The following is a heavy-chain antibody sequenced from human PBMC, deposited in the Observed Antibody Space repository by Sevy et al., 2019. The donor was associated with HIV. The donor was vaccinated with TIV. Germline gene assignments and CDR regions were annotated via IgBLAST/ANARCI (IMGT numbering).Heavy chain of an antibody. CDR1: GYTFTGYY. D-gene: IGHD3-9*01. J-gene: IGHJ1*01. CDR2: INPNSGGT. V-gene: IGHV1-2*02. Sequence: ASVKVSCKASGYTFTGYYTHWVRQAPGQGPEWMGWINPNSGGTNYARKFQGRVTMTTDTSINTAYMELSRLRSDDTAVYYCARITTIFTSGGDFQHWGQGTLVTVSS. CDR3: ARITTIFTSGGDFQH.